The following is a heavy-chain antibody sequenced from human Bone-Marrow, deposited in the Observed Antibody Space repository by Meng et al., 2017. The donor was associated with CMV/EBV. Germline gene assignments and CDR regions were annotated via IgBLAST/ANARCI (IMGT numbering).Heavy chain of an antibody. D-gene: IGHD2-2*01. CDR1: VLTLSSYG. CDR2: IWYDGSNK. Sequence: SVLTLSSYGMHWVRQAPGKGLEWVAVIWYDGSNKYYADSVKGRFTISRDNSKNTLYLQMNSLRAEDTAVYYCAKDRSRVVVVPAAMRDWGQGTLVTVSS. J-gene: IGHJ4*02. V-gene: IGHV3-33*06. CDR3: AKDRSRVVVVPAAMRD.